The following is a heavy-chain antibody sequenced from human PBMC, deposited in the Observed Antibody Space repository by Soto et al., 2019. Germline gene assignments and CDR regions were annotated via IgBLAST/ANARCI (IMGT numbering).Heavy chain of an antibody. D-gene: IGHD2-2*01. J-gene: IGHJ4*02. CDR2: ISGSGGST. CDR1: GFAFSNCA. Sequence: PGGSLRLSCAASGFAFSNCAMSWVRQAPGKGLEWVSAISGSGGSTYYADPVRGRLTISRDNSKNTLYLQMDSLRAEDTAVYYCAKEKYCSSSTCPIDYWGQGILVTVSS. CDR3: AKEKYCSSSTCPIDY. V-gene: IGHV3-23*01.